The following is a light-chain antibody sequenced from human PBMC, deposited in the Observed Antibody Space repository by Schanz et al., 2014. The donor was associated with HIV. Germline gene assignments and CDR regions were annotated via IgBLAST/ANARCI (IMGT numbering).Light chain of an antibody. V-gene: IGLV2-14*02. CDR3: SSYTSTNTLVV. J-gene: IGLJ2*01. CDR1: SSDIGSYNL. CDR2: EVT. Sequence: QSVLTQPASVSGSPGQSITISCTGTSSDIGSYNLVSWYQHHPGKAPKLMIYEVTKRPSGVPDRFSGSKSGNTASLTISGLQAEDEGDYYCSSYTSTNTLVVFGGGTKLTVL.